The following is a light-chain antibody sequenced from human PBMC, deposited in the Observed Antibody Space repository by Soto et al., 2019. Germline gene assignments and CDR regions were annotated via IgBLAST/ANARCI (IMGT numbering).Light chain of an antibody. J-gene: IGLJ1*01. CDR3: TSYTSSGTLV. CDR2: EVS. CDR1: SSDLGDYNF. V-gene: IGLV2-14*01. Sequence: QSALTQPASVSGSPGQSITISCTGTSSDLGDYNFVSWYQQHPGKAPKVMIYEVSNRPSGVSDRFSCSKSGYTASLTISGLQAEDEADYYCTSYTSSGTLVFGTGTKVTVL.